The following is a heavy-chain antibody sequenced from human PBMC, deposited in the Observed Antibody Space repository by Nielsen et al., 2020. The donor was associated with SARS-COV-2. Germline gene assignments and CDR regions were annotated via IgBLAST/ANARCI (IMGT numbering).Heavy chain of an antibody. V-gene: IGHV3-23*01. CDR3: AKDGTRGDYSYFDY. CDR1: GFTFSSYA. J-gene: IGHJ4*02. CDR2: ISGSGGST. D-gene: IGHD4-17*01. Sequence: GGSLRLSCAASGFTFSSYAMSWVRQAPEKGLEWVSAISGSGGSTYYADSVKGRFTISRDNSKNTLYLQMNSLRAEDTAVYYCAKDGTRGDYSYFDYWGQGTLVTVSS.